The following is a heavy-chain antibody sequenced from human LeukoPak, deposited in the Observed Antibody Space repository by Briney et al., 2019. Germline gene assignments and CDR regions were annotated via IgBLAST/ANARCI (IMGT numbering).Heavy chain of an antibody. CDR3: ATGSGWYPY. CDR2: IRWNSGRI. V-gene: IGHV3-9*01. D-gene: IGHD6-19*01. CDR1: GFTFDDYA. J-gene: IGHJ4*02. Sequence: GRSLRLSCAASGFTFDDYAMHWVRQAPGKGLEWVSGIRWNSGRIAYADSVKGRFTISRENSKKTLYLQMSSLRPEDTAVYYCATGSGWYPYWGQGTLVTVSS.